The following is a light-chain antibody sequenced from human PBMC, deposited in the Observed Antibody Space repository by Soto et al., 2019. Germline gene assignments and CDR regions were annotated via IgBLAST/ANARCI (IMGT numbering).Light chain of an antibody. CDR3: KQYNNWPLT. CDR1: QSVSSN. Sequence: EIVMTQSPATLSVSPGERSTLSCRASQSVSSNLAWYQQKPGQAPRLLIYGASTRATGIPARFSGSGSGTEFTLTLSSLQSEDFAVDYCKQYNNWPLTFGGGTKVEIK. J-gene: IGKJ4*01. CDR2: GAS. V-gene: IGKV3-15*01.